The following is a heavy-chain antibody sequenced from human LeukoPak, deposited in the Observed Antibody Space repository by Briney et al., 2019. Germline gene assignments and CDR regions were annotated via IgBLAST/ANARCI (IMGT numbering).Heavy chain of an antibody. D-gene: IGHD2-15*01. CDR1: GFTFSSYG. CDR2: IRYDGSNK. Sequence: GGSLRLSCAASGFTFSSYGMHWVRQAPGKGLEWVAFIRYDGSNKYYADSVKGRFTISRDNAKNTLYLQMNSLRAEDTAVYYCARGCSGGSCYGWFDPWGQGTLVTVSS. J-gene: IGHJ5*02. CDR3: ARGCSGGSCYGWFDP. V-gene: IGHV3-30*02.